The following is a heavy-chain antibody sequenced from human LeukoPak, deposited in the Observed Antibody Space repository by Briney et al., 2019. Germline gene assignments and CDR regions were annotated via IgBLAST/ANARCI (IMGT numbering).Heavy chain of an antibody. CDR1: GYSFTSYW. J-gene: IGHJ3*02. D-gene: IGHD2-15*01. CDR3: ATTDRGYCSGGSCYLGAFDI. CDR2: IYPGDSDT. Sequence: GESLKISCKGSGYSFTSYWIGWVRQMPGKGLEWMGIIYPGDSDTRYRPSFQGQVTISADKSISTAYLQWSSLKASDTAMYYCATTDRGYCSGGSCYLGAFDIWGQGTMVTVSS. V-gene: IGHV5-51*01.